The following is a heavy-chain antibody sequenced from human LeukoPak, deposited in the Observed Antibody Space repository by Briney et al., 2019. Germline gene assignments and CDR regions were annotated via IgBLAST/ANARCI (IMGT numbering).Heavy chain of an antibody. V-gene: IGHV3-21*01. CDR3: ARVHYYDSSGYYA. D-gene: IGHD3-22*01. J-gene: IGHJ5*02. CDR2: ISSSSSYI. CDR1: GFTFSSYN. Sequence: GGSLRLSCAASGFTFSSYNMNWVHQAPGEGLEWVLSISSSSSYIYYADSVKGRFTISRDNAKNSLYLQMNSLRAEDTAVYYCARVHYYDSSGYYAWGQGTLVTVSS.